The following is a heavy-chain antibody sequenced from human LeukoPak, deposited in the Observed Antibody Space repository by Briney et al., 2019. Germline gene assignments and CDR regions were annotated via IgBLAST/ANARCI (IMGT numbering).Heavy chain of an antibody. CDR1: GYTFTNYY. CDR2: INLNAVTT. Sequence: ASVRVSCKASGYTFTNYYIHWMRQAPGQGLEWVGIINLNAVTTRYAQKFQGRITVTRDTSTSTVYMELSSLRSEDTAVYFCAREGAAEAKNFDYWGQGTLVIVSS. CDR3: AREGAAEAKNFDY. J-gene: IGHJ4*02. D-gene: IGHD6-25*01. V-gene: IGHV1-46*01.